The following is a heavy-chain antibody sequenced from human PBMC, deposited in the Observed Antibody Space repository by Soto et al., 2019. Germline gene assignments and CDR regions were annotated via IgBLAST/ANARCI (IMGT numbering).Heavy chain of an antibody. CDR2: IGGSGDTT. D-gene: IGHD2-15*01. CDR3: AKAASSSCFSTTDL. J-gene: IGHJ5*02. V-gene: IGHV3-23*01. Sequence: EVQLLESGGGLVQPGGSLRLSCAASGFTFSNYAMSWVRQAPGKGLEWVSVIGGSGDTTYYANSVKGRFIISRDNSKNTLYLQMNSLRADDTAVYSCAKAASSSCFSTTDLWGQGTLVTVSS. CDR1: GFTFSNYA.